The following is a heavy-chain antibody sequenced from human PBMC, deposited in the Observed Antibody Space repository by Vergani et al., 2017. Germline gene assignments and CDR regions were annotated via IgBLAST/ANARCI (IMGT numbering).Heavy chain of an antibody. CDR1: GYTFTGYY. Sequence: QVQLVQSGAEVKKPGASVKVSCKASGYTFTGYYMHWVRQAPGQGLEWMGWINTGNGNTKYSQKFQGRVTITRDTSASTAYMELSSLRSEDTAVYYCALWFGDRAVDPWGQGTLVTVSS. CDR3: ALWFGDRAVDP. D-gene: IGHD3-10*01. V-gene: IGHV1-3*04. J-gene: IGHJ5*02. CDR2: INTGNGNT.